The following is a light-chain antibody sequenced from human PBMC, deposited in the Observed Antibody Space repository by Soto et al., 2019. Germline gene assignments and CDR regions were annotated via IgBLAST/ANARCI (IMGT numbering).Light chain of an antibody. V-gene: IGKV3-20*01. CDR2: GAS. Sequence: EIVMTQSPATLSVSPGESATLSCRASQSVSNNLTWYQQKPGQAPRLLIYGASNRATGIPDRFSGSGSGTDFTLTISRLEPEDFAVYYCQQYGSSGTFGQGTKV. J-gene: IGKJ1*01. CDR3: QQYGSSGT. CDR1: QSVSNN.